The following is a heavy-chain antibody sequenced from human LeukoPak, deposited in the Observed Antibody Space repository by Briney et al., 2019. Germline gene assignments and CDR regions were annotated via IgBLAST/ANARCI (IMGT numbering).Heavy chain of an antibody. V-gene: IGHV1-8*03. Sequence: ASVKVSCKASGYTFTSYDINWVRQATGQGLEWMGWMNPNSGNTGYAQKFQGRVTITRNTSISTAYMELSSLRSEDTAVYYCARAQCSGGSCYLQFDYWGQGTLVTVSS. CDR1: GYTFTSYD. CDR2: MNPNSGNT. CDR3: ARAQCSGGSCYLQFDY. J-gene: IGHJ4*02. D-gene: IGHD2-15*01.